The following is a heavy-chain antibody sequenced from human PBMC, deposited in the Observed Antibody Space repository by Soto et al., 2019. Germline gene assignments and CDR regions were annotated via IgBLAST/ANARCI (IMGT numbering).Heavy chain of an antibody. D-gene: IGHD6-6*01. Sequence: SETLSLTCAISGAPITWGDYSWSWIRQPPGKGLEWIGYIYYSGSTNYNPSLESRVTMSADTSKNQFSLQLGSVTAADTAVYYCARDRYASSSGLDFWGQGTLVTVSS. CDR2: IYYSGST. V-gene: IGHV4-61*08. J-gene: IGHJ4*02. CDR1: GAPITWGDYS. CDR3: ARDRYASSSGLDF.